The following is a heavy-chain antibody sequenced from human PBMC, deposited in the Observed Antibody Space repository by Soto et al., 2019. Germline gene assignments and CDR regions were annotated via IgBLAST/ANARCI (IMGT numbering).Heavy chain of an antibody. CDR3: ARDLAAVPRAFDY. CDR1: GGSFSSYF. CDR2: VYYTGTT. V-gene: IGHV4-59*01. J-gene: IGHJ4*02. D-gene: IGHD6-13*01. Sequence: SSETLSLTCTVSGGSFSSYFYIWVRQPPGKGLEWIGSVYYTGTTDYNPSLKSRVTISVDTSKTQFSLDLRSVTAADTAVYYCARDLAAVPRAFDYWGRGTLVTVSS.